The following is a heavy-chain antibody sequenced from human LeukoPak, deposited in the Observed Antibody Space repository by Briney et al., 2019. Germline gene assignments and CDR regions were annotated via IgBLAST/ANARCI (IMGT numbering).Heavy chain of an antibody. CDR1: GGSISSSNYY. CDR3: ARITVVRGDITENFDY. J-gene: IGHJ4*02. Sequence: SETLSLTCTVYGGSISSSNYYWAWIRQPPGKGLEWIGSISYSGSTHYNPSLKSRVTISVDTSKNQFSLKLSSVTAADTAVYYCARITVVRGDITENFDYWGQGTLVTVSS. V-gene: IGHV4-39*01. CDR2: ISYSGST. D-gene: IGHD3-10*01.